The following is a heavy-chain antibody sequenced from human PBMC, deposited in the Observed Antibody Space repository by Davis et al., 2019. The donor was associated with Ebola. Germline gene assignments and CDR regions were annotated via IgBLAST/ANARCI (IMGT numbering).Heavy chain of an antibody. Sequence: GSLRLSCTVSGGSISSSSYYWGWIRQPPGKGLEWIGSIYYSGSTYYNPSLKSRVTISLDTSKNQFSLKLNSVTAADTAVYYCARQFDPWGQGILVTVSS. CDR3: ARQFDP. V-gene: IGHV4-39*07. J-gene: IGHJ5*02. CDR1: GGSISSSSYY. CDR2: IYYSGST.